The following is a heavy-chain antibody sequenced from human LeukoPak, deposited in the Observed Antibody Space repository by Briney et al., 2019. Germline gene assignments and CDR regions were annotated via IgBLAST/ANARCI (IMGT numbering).Heavy chain of an antibody. Sequence: NPSQTLSLTCTVSGGSISSTDYYWSWIRQPPGKGLEWIGYIHYSGSTNYNPSLKSRVTISVDTSKNQFSLKLSSVTAADTAVYYCARRDNSGWTYFDYWGQGTLVTVSS. J-gene: IGHJ4*02. D-gene: IGHD6-19*01. CDR2: IHYSGST. CDR1: GGSISSTDYY. V-gene: IGHV4-30-4*01. CDR3: ARRDNSGWTYFDY.